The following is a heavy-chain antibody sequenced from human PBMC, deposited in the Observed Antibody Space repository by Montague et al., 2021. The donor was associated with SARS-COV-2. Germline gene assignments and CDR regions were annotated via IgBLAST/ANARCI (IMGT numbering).Heavy chain of an antibody. J-gene: IGHJ4*02. D-gene: IGHD3-16*01. CDR2: TYNNDRT. V-gene: IGHV4-30-4*01. Sequence: TYNNDRTKYTPSLESRVSISVDMSKNQFSLKLSSVTAADTAVYYCARIGGWDGAVWGQGTLVTGSS. CDR3: ARIGGWDGAV.